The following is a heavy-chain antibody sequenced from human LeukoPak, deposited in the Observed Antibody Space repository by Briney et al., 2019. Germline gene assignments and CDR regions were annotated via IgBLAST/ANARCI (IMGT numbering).Heavy chain of an antibody. CDR1: GFTVSSNY. V-gene: IGHV3-21*01. J-gene: IGHJ3*02. CDR2: ISYDSRYI. Sequence: GGSLRLSCAASGFTVSSNYMSWVRQAPGEGLDWVSSISYDSRYILYADSLKGRFTISRDNAKNSLYLQMNSLRAEDTALYYCARGPNGAFDIWGQGTMVTVSS. CDR3: ARGPNGAFDI. D-gene: IGHD4/OR15-4a*01.